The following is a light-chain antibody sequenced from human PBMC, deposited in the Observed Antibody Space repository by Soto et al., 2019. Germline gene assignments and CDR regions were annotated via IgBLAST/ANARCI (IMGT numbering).Light chain of an antibody. CDR1: QSVSNNY. J-gene: IGKJ1*01. Sequence: FAQSPGTLSLSPGERATHSCRSIQSVSNNYLAWYQQKPGQAPRLLIYAASRRAPGIPDRFSASGSGTDFTLTISRLEPEDFAVYFCQQYGTSPPWTFGQGTKVDIK. CDR3: QQYGTSPPWT. CDR2: AAS. V-gene: IGKV3-20*01.